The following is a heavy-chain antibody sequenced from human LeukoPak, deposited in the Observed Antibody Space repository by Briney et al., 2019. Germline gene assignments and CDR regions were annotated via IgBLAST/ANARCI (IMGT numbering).Heavy chain of an antibody. CDR3: VRHRCSGGSCYPMNWFDP. J-gene: IGHJ5*02. CDR2: INHSGST. Sequence: KPSETLSLTCAVYGGSFSGYYWSWIRQPPGKGLEWIGEINHSGSTNYNPSLKSRVTISVDTSKNQFSLKLSSVTAADTAVYYCVRHRCSGGSCYPMNWFDPWGQGTLVTVSS. V-gene: IGHV4-34*01. D-gene: IGHD2-15*01. CDR1: GGSFSGYY.